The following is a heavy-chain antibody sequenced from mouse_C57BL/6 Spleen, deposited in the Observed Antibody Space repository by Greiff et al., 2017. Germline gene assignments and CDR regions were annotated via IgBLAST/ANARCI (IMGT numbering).Heavy chain of an antibody. D-gene: IGHD1-1*01. CDR2: ISSGSSTI. V-gene: IGHV5-17*01. CDR3: AGSPLRSWYFDV. J-gene: IGHJ1*03. CDR1: GFTFSDYG. Sequence: EVQVVEPGGGLVKPGGSLKLSCAASGFTFSDYGLHWVRQAPEKGLEWVAYISSGSSTIYYTATVKGRYTISIDNAKNTLFLQITSLRSEDTAVYYCAGSPLRSWYFDVWGTGTTVTVSS.